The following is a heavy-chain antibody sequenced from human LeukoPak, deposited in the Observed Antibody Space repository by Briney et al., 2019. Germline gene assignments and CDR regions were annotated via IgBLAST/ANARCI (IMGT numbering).Heavy chain of an antibody. V-gene: IGHV3-23*01. CDR3: AKDRGYHYGATDY. Sequence: PGGSLRLSCAASGFTFSSYAMSWVRQAPGKGLEWVSGISGSGGSTFYADSVKGRFTISRDNSKNTLYLQMNSLRAEDTGVYYCAKDRGYHYGATDYWGQGTLVTVSS. CDR2: ISGSGGST. CDR1: GFTFSSYA. D-gene: IGHD4-17*01. J-gene: IGHJ4*02.